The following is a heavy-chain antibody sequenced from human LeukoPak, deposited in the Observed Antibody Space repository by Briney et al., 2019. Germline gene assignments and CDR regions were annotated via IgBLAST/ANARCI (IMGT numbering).Heavy chain of an antibody. V-gene: IGHV1-18*01. Sequence: AASVKVSCKASGYTFTSYDINWVRQATGQGLEWMGWISAYNGNTNYAQKLQGRVTMTTDTSTSTAYMELRSLRSDDTAVYYCARDLITMVRRGTFDYWGQGTLVTVSS. CDR3: ARDLITMVRRGTFDY. CDR1: GYTFTSYD. J-gene: IGHJ4*02. D-gene: IGHD3-10*01. CDR2: ISAYNGNT.